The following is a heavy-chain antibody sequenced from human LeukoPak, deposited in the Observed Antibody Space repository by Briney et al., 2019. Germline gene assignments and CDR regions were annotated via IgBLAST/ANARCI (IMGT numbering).Heavy chain of an antibody. CDR1: GFTFGDYA. D-gene: IGHD6-19*01. V-gene: IGHV3-49*04. CDR2: IRSKAYGGTT. CDR3: TRDQLAVAGKYYYYYYMDV. J-gene: IGHJ6*03. Sequence: GGSLRLSCTASGFTFGDYAMSWVRQAPGKGLEWVGFIRSKAYGGTTEYAASVKGRFTISRDDSKSIAYLQMNSLKTEDTAVYYCTRDQLAVAGKYYYYYYMDVWGKGTTVTVSS.